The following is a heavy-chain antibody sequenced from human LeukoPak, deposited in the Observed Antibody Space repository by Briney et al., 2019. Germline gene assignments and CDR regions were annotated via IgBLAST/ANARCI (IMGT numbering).Heavy chain of an antibody. Sequence: GGSLRLSCAASGFTFTSYWMNWVRQAPGKGLEWVAIIKQDGSKKYYVDSVKGRFTISRDNAKNSLYLQMNSLRIEDTAVYYCARVSQFDTPYRWFDPWGQGTLVTVSS. CDR1: GFTFTSYW. D-gene: IGHD5-18*01. J-gene: IGHJ5*02. V-gene: IGHV3-7*01. CDR2: IKQDGSKK. CDR3: ARVSQFDTPYRWFDP.